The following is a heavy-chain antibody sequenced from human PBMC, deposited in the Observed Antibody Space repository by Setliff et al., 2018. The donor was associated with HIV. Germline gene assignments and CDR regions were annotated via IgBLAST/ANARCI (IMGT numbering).Heavy chain of an antibody. CDR2: IGAAGYPT. Sequence: GGSLRLSCAASGFTFSNYAMGWVRQGPGKGLEWVSTIGAAGYPTHYAESVKGRFTISRDNAKNSLFLQMNSLRAEDTAVYYCAQAQTSVSGSYYQYLQHWGQGTLVTVSS. CDR3: AQAQTSVSGSYYQYLQH. D-gene: IGHD3-10*01. J-gene: IGHJ1*01. CDR1: GFTFSNYA. V-gene: IGHV3-23*01.